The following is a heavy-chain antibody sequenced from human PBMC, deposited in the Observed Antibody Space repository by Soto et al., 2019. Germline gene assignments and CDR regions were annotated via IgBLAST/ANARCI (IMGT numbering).Heavy chain of an antibody. CDR3: VTTRDGTTFFPH. CDR2: MFPWTSDT. Sequence: PGESLKISCQGSGYTFNSFWIGWVRQMPGEGLEWMGLMFPWTSDTRYSPPFQGHVSISVDRSTGTGYLQWNSLKASDTAMYYCVTTRDGTTFFPHWGQGTPVTSPQ. J-gene: IGHJ4*02. D-gene: IGHD1-7*01. CDR1: GYTFNSFW. V-gene: IGHV5-51*01.